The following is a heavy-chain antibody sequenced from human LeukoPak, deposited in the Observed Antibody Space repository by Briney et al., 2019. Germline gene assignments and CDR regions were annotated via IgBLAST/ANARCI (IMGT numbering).Heavy chain of an antibody. D-gene: IGHD3-16*02. J-gene: IGHJ4*02. CDR3: AKDFGSTLYQDY. CDR1: GFTFSTYG. V-gene: IGHV3-30*18. Sequence: GRSLRLSCAASGFTFSTYGMHWVRQAPGKELEWVAVISYDGSNKYYADSVKGRFTISRDNSKNTLYLQMNSLRAEDTAVYYCAKDFGSTLYQDYWGQGTLVTVSS. CDR2: ISYDGSNK.